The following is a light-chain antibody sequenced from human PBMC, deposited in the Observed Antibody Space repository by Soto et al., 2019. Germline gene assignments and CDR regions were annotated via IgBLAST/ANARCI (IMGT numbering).Light chain of an antibody. Sequence: EIVLTQSPGTLSLSPGERATLSCRASESVGSNYLAWYQQRPGQAPRLLIYGASSRATGIPDRFSGSGSGTDLTLAISRLEPEDFAVYYCQLYGSSSPTFGQGTRVEIK. CDR3: QLYGSSSPT. J-gene: IGKJ1*01. CDR1: ESVGSNY. CDR2: GAS. V-gene: IGKV3-20*01.